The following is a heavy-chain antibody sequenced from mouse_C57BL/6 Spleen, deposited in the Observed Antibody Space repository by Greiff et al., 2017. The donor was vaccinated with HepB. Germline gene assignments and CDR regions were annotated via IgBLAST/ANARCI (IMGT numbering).Heavy chain of an antibody. J-gene: IGHJ4*01. D-gene: IGHD3-2*02. Sequence: EVQLVESGGGLVQPKGSLKLSCAASGFTFNTYAMHWVRQAPGKGLEWVARIRSKSSNYATYYADSVKDRFTISRDDSQSMLYLQMNNLKTEDTAMYYCVREGQLRLHYAMDYWGQGTSVTVSS. CDR3: VREGQLRLHYAMDY. CDR2: IRSKSSNYAT. CDR1: GFTFNTYA. V-gene: IGHV10-3*01.